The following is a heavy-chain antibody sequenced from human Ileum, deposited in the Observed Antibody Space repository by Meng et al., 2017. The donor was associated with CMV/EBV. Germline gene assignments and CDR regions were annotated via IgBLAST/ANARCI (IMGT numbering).Heavy chain of an antibody. J-gene: IGHJ5*02. Sequence: ASGFTFSSYAMSWVRQAPGKGLEWVSSISGGDSSTYYTDSVKGRFTISRENSKKMLYLQMNSLRTEDTAVYYCAKDPSGSYPNWFDPWGQGTLVTVSS. CDR3: AKDPSGSYPNWFDP. CDR1: GFTFSSYA. CDR2: ISGGDSST. D-gene: IGHD1-26*01. V-gene: IGHV3-23*01.